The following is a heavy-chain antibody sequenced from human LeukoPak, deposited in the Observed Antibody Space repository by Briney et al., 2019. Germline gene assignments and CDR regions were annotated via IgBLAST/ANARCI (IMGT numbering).Heavy chain of an antibody. CDR2: INPYSGGT. J-gene: IGHJ4*02. CDR1: GYTFSGFY. Sequence: ASVKVSCKASGYTFSGFYIHWVRQAPGQGLEWMGWINPYSGGTNYAQKFQGRVTMTRDTSISTAYMELSRLRSDDTAVYYCARDRLVVVPAAFAMFYWGQGTLVTVSS. D-gene: IGHD2-2*01. V-gene: IGHV1-2*02. CDR3: ARDRLVVVPAAFAMFY.